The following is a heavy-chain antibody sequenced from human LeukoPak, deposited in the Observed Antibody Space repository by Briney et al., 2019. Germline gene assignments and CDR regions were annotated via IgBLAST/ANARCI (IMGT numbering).Heavy chain of an antibody. J-gene: IGHJ4*02. CDR3: ARVRGIADNFDY. CDR2: IYYSGST. D-gene: IGHD6-13*01. V-gene: IGHV4-39*07. CDR1: GGSISSSSYY. Sequence: PSETLSLTCTVSGGSISSSSYYWGWIRQPPGKGLEWIGSIYYSGSTYYNPSLKSRVTISVDTSKNQFSLKLSSVTAADTAVYYCARVRGIADNFDYWGQGTLVTVS.